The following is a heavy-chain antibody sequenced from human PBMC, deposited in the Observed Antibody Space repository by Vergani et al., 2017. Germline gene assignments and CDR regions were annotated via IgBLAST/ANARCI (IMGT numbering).Heavy chain of an antibody. V-gene: IGHV4-59*04. CDR1: GGSISSYD. J-gene: IGHJ6*02. CDR2: IYYSGST. Sequence: QVQLQESGPGLVKPSQTLSLTCTVSGGSISSYDWSWIRQPPGKGLEWIGYIYYSGSTYYNPCLKSRVTISVDTSKNQFSLKLSCVTAADTAVYYCAKATVDNRIFALPYNYGMDVWGQGTTVTVSS. CDR3: AKATVDNRIFALPYNYGMDV. D-gene: IGHD3-3*01.